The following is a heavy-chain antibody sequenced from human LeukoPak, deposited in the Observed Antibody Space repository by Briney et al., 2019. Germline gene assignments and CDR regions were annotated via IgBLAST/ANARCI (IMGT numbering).Heavy chain of an antibody. D-gene: IGHD2-2*01. CDR3: AVRPALGYCSSTSCSPVDY. CDR1: GFTFSGYW. V-gene: IGHV3-48*04. CDR2: ISSSGSTI. J-gene: IGHJ4*02. Sequence: GGSLRLSCAASGFTFSGYWMTWVRQAPGKGLEWVSYISSSGSTIYYADSVKGRFTISRDNAKNSLYLQMNSLRAEDTAVYYCAVRPALGYCSSTSCSPVDYWGQGTLVTVSS.